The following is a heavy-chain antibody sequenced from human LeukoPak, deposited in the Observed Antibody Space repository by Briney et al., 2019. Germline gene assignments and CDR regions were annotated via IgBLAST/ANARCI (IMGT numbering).Heavy chain of an antibody. J-gene: IGHJ4*02. Sequence: GESLKISCKGSGYSFASYWIGWVRQMPGKGLEWMGIIYPGDSDTRYSPSFQGQVTISADKSISTAYLQWSGLKASDTAMYYCARHTKYSSSSRVFDNWGQGTLVTVSS. V-gene: IGHV5-51*01. CDR1: GYSFASYW. CDR2: IYPGDSDT. CDR3: ARHTKYSSSSRVFDN. D-gene: IGHD6-6*01.